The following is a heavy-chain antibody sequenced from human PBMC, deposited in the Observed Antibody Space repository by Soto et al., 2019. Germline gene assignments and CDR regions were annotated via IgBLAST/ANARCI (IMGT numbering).Heavy chain of an antibody. CDR1: GGSFNRHT. Sequence: QVQLVQSGAEVRKPGSSVRVSCKASGGSFNRHTISWVRQAPGQGLEWMGGIIPIFGTANHAQKFQGRVTIIEDESTSTVYMELSSLRSDDTAIYYCARGWGYDSTDNYYAYWGQGTLVIVSS. D-gene: IGHD3-22*01. CDR3: ARGWGYDSTDNYYAY. CDR2: IIPIFGTA. V-gene: IGHV1-69*01. J-gene: IGHJ4*02.